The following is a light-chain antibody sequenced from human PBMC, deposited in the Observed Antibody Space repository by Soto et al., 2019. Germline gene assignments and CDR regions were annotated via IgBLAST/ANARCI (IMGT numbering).Light chain of an antibody. V-gene: IGLV2-14*01. CDR1: SSDVGGYNY. Sequence: QSALTQPASVSGSPGQSITISCTGTSSDVGGYNYVSWYQQHPGKAPKLMIYKVSNRPSGVSNRFSGSKSGNTASLNISGLQAEDEADYYFSSYTSSILYVFGTGTKVTVL. CDR3: SSYTSSILYV. J-gene: IGLJ1*01. CDR2: KVS.